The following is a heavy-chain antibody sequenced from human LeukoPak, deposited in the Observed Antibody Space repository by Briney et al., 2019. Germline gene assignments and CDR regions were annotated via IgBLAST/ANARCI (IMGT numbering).Heavy chain of an antibody. CDR3: ARNYNGMSN. J-gene: IGHJ4*02. V-gene: IGHV3-74*01. CDR2: INNDGNSA. Sequence: GGSLRLSCAASGLTSSNYGMIWVRQAPGEGPGWVSYINNDGNSAPYADSVKGRFTVSRDNAKKTLYLQMNSLRAEDTAVYYCARNYNGMSNWGQGTQVIVSS. CDR1: GLTSSNYG. D-gene: IGHD1-26*01.